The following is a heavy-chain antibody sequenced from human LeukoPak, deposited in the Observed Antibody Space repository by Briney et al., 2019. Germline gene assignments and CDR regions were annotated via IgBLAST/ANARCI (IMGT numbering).Heavy chain of an antibody. CDR2: ISGSGGST. D-gene: IGHD3-9*01. CDR3: AKVFDILTGYYLGASTHDYYFDY. V-gene: IGHV3-23*01. CDR1: GFTFSSYA. Sequence: GGSLRLSCAASGFTFSSYAMSWVRQAPGKGLEWVSAISGSGGSTYYADSVKGRFTISRDNSKNTLYLQMNSLRAEDTAVYYCAKVFDILTGYYLGASTHDYYFDYWGQGTLVTVSS. J-gene: IGHJ4*02.